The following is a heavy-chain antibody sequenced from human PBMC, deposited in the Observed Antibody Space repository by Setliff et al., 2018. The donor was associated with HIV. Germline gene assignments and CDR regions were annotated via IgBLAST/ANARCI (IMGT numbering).Heavy chain of an antibody. CDR1: GYTFTSYA. V-gene: IGHV1-3*01. J-gene: IGHJ4*02. Sequence: ASVKVSCKASGYTFTSYAMHWVRQAPGQRLEWMGWINAGNGNTKYSQKFQGRVTITRDTSANTAYMELSSLRSEDTAVYYCAKTIAAAATLPFDFWGQGTLVTVSS. CDR3: AKTIAAAATLPFDF. CDR2: INAGNGNT. D-gene: IGHD6-13*01.